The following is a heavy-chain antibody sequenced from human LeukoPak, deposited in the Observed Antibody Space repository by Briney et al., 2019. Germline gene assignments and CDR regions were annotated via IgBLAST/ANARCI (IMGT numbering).Heavy chain of an antibody. D-gene: IGHD1-26*01. Sequence: PGGSLRLSCATSGFSFSSYAMTWVRQAPGKGLDWVSSISYSGGSTHYADSVMGRFTISRDNSKNTLYLQMNSLRPEDTALYYCAKHGAWELLWYWGQGTLVTVSS. J-gene: IGHJ4*02. CDR2: ISYSGGST. CDR1: GFSFSSYA. V-gene: IGHV3-23*01. CDR3: AKHGAWELLWY.